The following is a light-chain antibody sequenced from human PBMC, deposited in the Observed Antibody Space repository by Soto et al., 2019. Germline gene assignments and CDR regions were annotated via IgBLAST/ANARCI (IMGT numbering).Light chain of an antibody. CDR2: GAS. J-gene: IGKJ3*01. CDR3: QQYSSSPPEFA. CDR1: QSVGSSY. Sequence: EIVLTQSPGTLSVSPGESVTISCRASQSVGSSYLAWYKQRPGQAPRLLIFGASYRATGIPDRFSGSGSGTDFTLTISRLEPEDFAVYYCQQYSSSPPEFAFGPGTKVDSK. V-gene: IGKV3-20*01.